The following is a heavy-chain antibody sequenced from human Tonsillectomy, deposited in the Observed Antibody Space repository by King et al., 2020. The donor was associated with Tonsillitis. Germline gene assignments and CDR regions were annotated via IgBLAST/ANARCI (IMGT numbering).Heavy chain of an antibody. CDR3: TTDPPVLRYFAWLFLPWVDP. D-gene: IGHD3-9*01. CDR2: IKSKTDGGTT. CDR1: GFTFSNAW. V-gene: IGHV3-15*01. Sequence: VQLVESGGGLVKPGGSLRLSCAASGFTFSNAWMSWVRQAPGKGLEWVGRIKSKTDGGTTDYAAPVKGRFTISRDDSKNTLYLQRNSLKTEDTAVYYCTTDPPVLRYFAWLFLPWVDPWGQGTLATVSS. J-gene: IGHJ5*02.